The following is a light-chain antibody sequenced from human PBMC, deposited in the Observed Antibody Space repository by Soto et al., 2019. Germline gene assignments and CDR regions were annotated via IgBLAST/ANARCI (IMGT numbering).Light chain of an antibody. J-gene: IGKJ1*01. V-gene: IGKV3-15*01. CDR1: QSVSSN. Sequence: EIVMTKSPATLSVSPGERATLSCRASQSVSSNLACYQQKPGQAPRLLIYGASTRATGIPARFSGSGSGTEFTLTISSLQSEDFAVYYCQQYNNWTFGQGTKVEIK. CDR3: QQYNNWT. CDR2: GAS.